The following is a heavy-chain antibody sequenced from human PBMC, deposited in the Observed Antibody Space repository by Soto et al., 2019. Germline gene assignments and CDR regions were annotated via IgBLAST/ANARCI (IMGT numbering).Heavy chain of an antibody. CDR2: IFWDDDK. CDR3: AHSERGYAYYFAY. D-gene: IGHD5-12*01. CDR1: GFSLSTRGVG. J-gene: IGHJ4*01. Sequence: QITLKESGPTLVKPTQTLTLTCTFSGFSLSTRGVGVAWIRQPPGKALEWLALIFWDDDKWYSPSLKSRLTIPEDTSTNPVVLTITNMDPVDTATYYCAHSERGYAYYFAYWGHGTLVTVSS. V-gene: IGHV2-5*02.